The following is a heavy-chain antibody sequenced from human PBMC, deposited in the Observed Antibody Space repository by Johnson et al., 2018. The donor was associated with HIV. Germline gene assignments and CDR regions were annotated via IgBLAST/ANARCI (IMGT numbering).Heavy chain of an antibody. CDR3: ARDPFGYSYGFEAFDI. Sequence: LVESGGGVVQPGRSLRLSCAASGFTFSDYYMSWIRQAPGKVLEWVSYISSSGSTVYYADSVKGRFTISRDNSKNTLYLQMNSLRAEDTAVYYCARDPFGYSYGFEAFDIWGQGTMVTVSS. D-gene: IGHD5-18*01. CDR1: GFTFSDYY. J-gene: IGHJ3*02. CDR2: ISSSGSTV. V-gene: IGHV3-11*01.